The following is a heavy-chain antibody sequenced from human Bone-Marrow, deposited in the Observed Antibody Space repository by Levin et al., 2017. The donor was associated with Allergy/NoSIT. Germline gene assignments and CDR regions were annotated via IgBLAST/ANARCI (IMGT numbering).Heavy chain of an antibody. V-gene: IGHV3-21*01. CDR1: GFTFSNYN. Sequence: LSLTCAASGFTFSNYNMHWVRQAPGKGLEWVSSISISGNHIYYVDSVKGRFTVSRDNAKNSLYLQMNDLGAEDTAVYFCARDPMTCSGGSCYHFDPWGQGTLVTVSS. J-gene: IGHJ5*02. D-gene: IGHD2-15*01. CDR2: ISISGNHI. CDR3: ARDPMTCSGGSCYHFDP.